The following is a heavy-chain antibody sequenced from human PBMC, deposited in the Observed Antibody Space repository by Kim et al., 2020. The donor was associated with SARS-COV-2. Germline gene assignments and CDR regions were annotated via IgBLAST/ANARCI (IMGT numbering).Heavy chain of an antibody. D-gene: IGHD6-19*01. J-gene: IGHJ4*02. Sequence: SVKVSCKASGFTFTSSAMQWVRQARGQRLEWIGWIVVGSGNTNYAQKFQERVPITRDMSTSTAYMELSSLRSEDTAVYYCAAGEGENPQWLAHGPYDYWGQGTLVTVSS. CDR2: IVVGSGNT. CDR3: AAGEGENPQWLAHGPYDY. CDR1: GFTFTSSA. V-gene: IGHV1-58*02.